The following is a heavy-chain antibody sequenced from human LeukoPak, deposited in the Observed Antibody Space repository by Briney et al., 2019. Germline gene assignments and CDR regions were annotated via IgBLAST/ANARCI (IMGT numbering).Heavy chain of an antibody. CDR1: GYTFTSYD. CDR3: ARGLLSESDPLTDY. CDR2: MNPNSGNT. V-gene: IGHV1-8*01. Sequence: ASVKVSCKASGYTFTSYDINWVRQATGQGLEWMGWMNPNSGNTGYAQKFQGRVTMTRNTSISTAYMELSSLRSEDTAVYYCARGLLSESDPLTDYWGQGTLVTVSS. D-gene: IGHD3-16*02. J-gene: IGHJ4*02.